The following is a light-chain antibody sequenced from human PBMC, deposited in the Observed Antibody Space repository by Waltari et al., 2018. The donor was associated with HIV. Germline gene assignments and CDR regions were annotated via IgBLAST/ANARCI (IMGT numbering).Light chain of an antibody. CDR3: AAWDDNLNAL. Sequence: QSAQNQPPSASGTPGQRVTIPCSGTRSNLGRNVVNWYQVLPKTAPKLLIYKNNQRPSGVPDRFSGSKSGTSASLAISGLHSEDEADYYCAAWDDNLNALFGGGTKLTVL. V-gene: IGLV1-44*01. J-gene: IGLJ2*01. CDR2: KNN. CDR1: RSNLGRNV.